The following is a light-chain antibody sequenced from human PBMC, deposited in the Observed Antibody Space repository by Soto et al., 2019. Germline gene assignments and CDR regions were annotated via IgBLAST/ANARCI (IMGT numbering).Light chain of an antibody. Sequence: EIVLTQSSATLSLSPGERATLSCRASQSVSSYLAWYQQKSGQAPRLLIYDASNRATGIPARFSGSGSGTDFTLTISSLEPEDFAVYYCQHRRNWPLTFGGGTKVEFK. V-gene: IGKV3-11*01. CDR2: DAS. CDR1: QSVSSY. CDR3: QHRRNWPLT. J-gene: IGKJ4*01.